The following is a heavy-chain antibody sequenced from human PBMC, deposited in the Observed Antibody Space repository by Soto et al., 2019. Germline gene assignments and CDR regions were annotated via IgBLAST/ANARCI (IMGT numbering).Heavy chain of an antibody. CDR1: GYTFTSYG. V-gene: IGHV1-18*01. CDR3: ARETYYDFWSGYSGWFDP. D-gene: IGHD3-3*01. Sequence: ASVNVSCKASGYTFTSYGISWVRQAPGQGLEWMGWISAYNGNTNYAQKLQGRVTMTTDTSTSTAYMELRSLRSDDTAVYYCARETYYDFWSGYSGWFDPWGQGTLVTVSS. CDR2: ISAYNGNT. J-gene: IGHJ5*02.